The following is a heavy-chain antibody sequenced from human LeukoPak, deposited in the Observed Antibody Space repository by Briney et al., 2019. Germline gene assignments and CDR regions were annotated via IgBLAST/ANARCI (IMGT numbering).Heavy chain of an antibody. D-gene: IGHD2-15*01. CDR3: ASLYCSGGSCYFGY. CDR1: GFTLSSYE. CDR2: IDDSGGST. Sequence: PGGSLRLSCTASGFTLSSYEMSWIRQAPGKGLEWVSSIDDSGGSTYYADSVKGRFTISRDNSKNTLYLQMNSLRAEDTAVYYCASLYCSGGSCYFGYWGQGTLVTVSS. J-gene: IGHJ4*02. V-gene: IGHV3-23*01.